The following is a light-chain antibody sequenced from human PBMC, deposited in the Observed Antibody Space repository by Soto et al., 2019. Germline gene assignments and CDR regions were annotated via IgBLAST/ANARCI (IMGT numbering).Light chain of an antibody. J-gene: IGLJ2*01. CDR2: GVS. CDR1: SSDVGDYNY. Sequence: QSALTQPASVSGSPGQSITISCTGTSSDVGDYNYVSWYQQHPGKAPKLIIYGVSKRPSGISNRFSGSKSGNTASLTISGLQAEDEVDYYCNSYTSTNTLVFGGGTKLTVL. CDR3: NSYTSTNTLV. V-gene: IGLV2-14*01.